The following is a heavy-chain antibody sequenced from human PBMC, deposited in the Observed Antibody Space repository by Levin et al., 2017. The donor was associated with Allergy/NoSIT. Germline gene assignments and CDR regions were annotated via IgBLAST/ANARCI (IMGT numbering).Heavy chain of an antibody. CDR2: INHSGST. CDR1: GGSFSSYY. V-gene: IGHV4-34*01. J-gene: IGHJ4*02. Sequence: SETLSLTCAVYGGSFSSYYWSWIRQPPGKGLEWIGEINHSGSTNYNPSLKSRVTISVDTSKNQFSLKLSSVTAADTAVYYCARGTGGAAAGGPLDYWGQGTLVTVSS. D-gene: IGHD6-13*01. CDR3: ARGTGGAAAGGPLDY.